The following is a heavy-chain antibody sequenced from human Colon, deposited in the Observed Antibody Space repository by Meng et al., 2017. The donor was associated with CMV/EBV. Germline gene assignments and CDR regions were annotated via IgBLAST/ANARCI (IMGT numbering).Heavy chain of an antibody. V-gene: IGHV3-20*04. Sequence: GGSLRLSCAASGFTFDDYAMTWVRQTPGRGLEWVSGINWNGAYTGYADSVKGRFTISRDDAKNSLYLQMNTLRAEDTALYYCARDRSRGSSVDYGDGGQGTLVTVSS. CDR1: GFTFDDYA. D-gene: IGHD1-26*01. J-gene: IGHJ4*02. CDR3: ARDRSRGSSVDYGD. CDR2: INWNGAYT.